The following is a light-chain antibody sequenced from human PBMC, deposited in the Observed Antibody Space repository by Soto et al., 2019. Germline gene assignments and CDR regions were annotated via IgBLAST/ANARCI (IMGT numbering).Light chain of an antibody. Sequence: EIVLTQSPDTLSLSPGERATLSCRASQSVGSNSLTWYQQKPGQAPSLLIYGASSRATGIPDRFSGSGSGTDFTLTISRLEPEDFAVYYCQQHWSSVTFGQGTKVEIK. J-gene: IGKJ2*01. CDR1: QSVGSNS. V-gene: IGKV3-20*01. CDR2: GAS. CDR3: QQHWSSVT.